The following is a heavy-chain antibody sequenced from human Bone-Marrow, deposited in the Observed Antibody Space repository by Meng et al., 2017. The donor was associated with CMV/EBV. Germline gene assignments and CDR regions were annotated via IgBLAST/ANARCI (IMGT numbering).Heavy chain of an antibody. Sequence: EPLSLTCTVSGGSVSSGSYYWSWIRQPPGKGLERVANIKQDGSEKYYVDSVKGRFTISRDNAKNSLYLQMNSLRAEDTAVYYCARDLIVVVPAAINYYYYGMDVWGQGTTVTVSS. CDR2: IKQDGSEK. V-gene: IGHV3-7*01. J-gene: IGHJ6*02. D-gene: IGHD2-2*02. CDR3: ARDLIVVVPAAINYYYYGMDV. CDR1: GGSVSSGSYY.